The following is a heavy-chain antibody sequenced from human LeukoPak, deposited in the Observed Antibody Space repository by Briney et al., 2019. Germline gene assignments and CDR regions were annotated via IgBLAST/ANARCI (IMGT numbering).Heavy chain of an antibody. CDR3: AKGGKWDVTPFDY. D-gene: IGHD1-26*01. J-gene: IGHJ4*02. V-gene: IGHV3-23*01. Sequence: PGGSLRLSCAASGFTFSSYAMSWVRQAPGKGLEWVSAISGSGGSTYYADSVKGRFTISRDNSKNTLYLQLNSLRAEDTAVYYCAKGGKWDVTPFDYWGQGTLVTVSS. CDR2: ISGSGGST. CDR1: GFTFSSYA.